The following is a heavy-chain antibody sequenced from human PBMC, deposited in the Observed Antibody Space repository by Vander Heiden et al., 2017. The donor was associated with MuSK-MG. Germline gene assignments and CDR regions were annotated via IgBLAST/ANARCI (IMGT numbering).Heavy chain of an antibody. CDR3: ARDRLVRYFDWLSTSDAFDI. D-gene: IGHD3-9*01. CDR1: GYTFTSSG. J-gene: IGHJ3*02. Sequence: QVQLVQSGAEEKKPGASVKVSCKASGYTFTSSGISWVRQAPGQGLEWMGWISAYNGNTNYAQKLQGRVTMTTDTSTSTAYMELRSLRSDDTAVYYCARDRLVRYFDWLSTSDAFDIWGQGPMVTVSS. CDR2: ISAYNGNT. V-gene: IGHV1-18*01.